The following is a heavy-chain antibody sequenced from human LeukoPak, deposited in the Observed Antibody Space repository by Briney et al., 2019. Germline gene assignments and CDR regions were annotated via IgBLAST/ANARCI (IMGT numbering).Heavy chain of an antibody. CDR1: GYTFTGYY. Sequence: ASVKVSCKASGYTFTGYYMHWVRQAPGQGFEWMGRINPNSGGTNYAQKFQGRVTMTRDTSISTAYMELSRLRSDDTAVYYCARDRSGWYFPLDYWGQGTLVTVSS. V-gene: IGHV1-2*06. CDR3: ARDRSGWYFPLDY. D-gene: IGHD6-19*01. CDR2: INPNSGGT. J-gene: IGHJ4*02.